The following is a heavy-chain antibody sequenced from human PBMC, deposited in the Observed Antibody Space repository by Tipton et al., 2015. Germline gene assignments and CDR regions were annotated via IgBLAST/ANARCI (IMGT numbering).Heavy chain of an antibody. CDR1: SDSISKYY. J-gene: IGHJ6*02. Sequence: TLSLTCSVSSDSISKYYWSWIRQPPGKELEWIGYIQYSGGTNYNPSLKSRVTISVDTSKNQFSLKLSSVTAADTAVYYCARGHYVSRMDVWGQGTTVTVSS. V-gene: IGHV4-59*01. CDR3: ARGHYVSRMDV. CDR2: IQYSGGT. D-gene: IGHD3-10*01.